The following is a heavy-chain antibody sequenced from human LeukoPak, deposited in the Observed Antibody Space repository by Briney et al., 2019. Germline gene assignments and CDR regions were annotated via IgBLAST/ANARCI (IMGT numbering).Heavy chain of an antibody. CDR2: IRQDGSDK. Sequence: GGSLRLSCAISGFTSTTAWMTWVRQAPGKGLEWVADIRQDGSDKYYVDSVKGRFIISRDNAKKSVSLHMNNLRVEDTAVYYCVVYKYILSWSAFDFWDRGTMVTVSS. CDR3: VVYKYILSWSAFDF. D-gene: IGHD6-13*01. CDR1: GFTSTTAW. V-gene: IGHV3-7*01. J-gene: IGHJ3*01.